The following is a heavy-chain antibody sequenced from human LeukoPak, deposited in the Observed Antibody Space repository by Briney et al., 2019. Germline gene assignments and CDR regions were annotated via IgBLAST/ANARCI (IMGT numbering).Heavy chain of an antibody. J-gene: IGHJ6*02. CDR2: ISGSGGST. V-gene: IGHV3-23*01. CDR1: GFTFSRYW. CDR3: AKYQVPAADPYYYYGMDV. D-gene: IGHD2-2*01. Sequence: GGSLRLSCAASGFTFSRYWMSWVRQAPGKGLEWVSAISGSGGSTYYADSVKGRFTISRDNSKNTLYLQMNSLRAEDTAVYYCAKYQVPAADPYYYYGMDVWGQGTTVTVSS.